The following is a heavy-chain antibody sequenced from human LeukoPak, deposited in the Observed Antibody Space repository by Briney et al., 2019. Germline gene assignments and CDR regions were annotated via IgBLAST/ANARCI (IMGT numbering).Heavy chain of an antibody. D-gene: IGHD3-22*01. CDR3: AKDQGTYYYDSSGSNWFDP. V-gene: IGHV3-23*01. CDR1: GFTFSSYA. J-gene: IGHJ5*02. CDR2: ISGSGGST. Sequence: PGGSLRLSCAASGFTFSSYAVSWVRQAPGKGLEWVSAISGSGGSTYYADSVKGRFTISRDNSKNTLYLQMNSLRAEDTAVYYCAKDQGTYYYDSSGSNWFDPWGQGTLVTVSS.